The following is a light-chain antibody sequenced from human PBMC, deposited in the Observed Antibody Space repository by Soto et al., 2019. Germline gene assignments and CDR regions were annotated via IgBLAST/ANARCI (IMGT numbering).Light chain of an antibody. V-gene: IGLV1-44*01. CDR1: SSNIGSNS. J-gene: IGLJ3*02. Sequence: QAVVTQPPSASGTPGQRVTISCSGSSSNIGSNSVNWYQQLPGTAPKLLIYSNNQRPSGVPDRFSGSKSGTSASLAISGLQSQDEADYYSAAWDDSLDGGVFGGGTKLTVL. CDR2: SNN. CDR3: AAWDDSLDGGV.